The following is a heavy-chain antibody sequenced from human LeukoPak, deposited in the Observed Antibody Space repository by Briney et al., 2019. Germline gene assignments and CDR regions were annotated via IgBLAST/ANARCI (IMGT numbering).Heavy chain of an antibody. CDR2: IYYSGST. D-gene: IGHD6-6*01. J-gene: IGHJ3*02. Sequence: SQTLSLTCTVSGGSISSSSYYWGWIRQPPGKGLEWIGSIYYSGSTYYNPSLKSRVTISIDTSKNQFSLKLSSVTAADTAVYYCASRTSSSPPIGAFDIWGQGTMVTVSS. CDR1: GGSISSSSYY. CDR3: ASRTSSSPPIGAFDI. V-gene: IGHV4-39*01.